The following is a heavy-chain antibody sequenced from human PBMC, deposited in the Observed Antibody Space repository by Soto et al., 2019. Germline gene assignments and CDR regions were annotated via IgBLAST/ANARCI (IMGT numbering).Heavy chain of an antibody. CDR3: ARDLRVPLVATAMPYYMDV. V-gene: IGHV3-48*01. CDR2: ILSSSGVI. CDR1: GFTFGSYS. Sequence: EVQLVESGGGLVQPGGSLRLSCAASGFTFGSYSMNWVRQAPGKGLEWVSFILSSSGVIYYADSVKGRFTISRDNAKNSLYLQMNSLRAEDTAVYYCARDLRVPLVATAMPYYMDVWGKGTMVTVSS. D-gene: IGHD2-21*02. J-gene: IGHJ6*03.